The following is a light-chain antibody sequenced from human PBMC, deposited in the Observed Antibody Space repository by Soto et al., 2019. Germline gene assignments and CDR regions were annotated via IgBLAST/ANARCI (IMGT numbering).Light chain of an antibody. CDR2: GAS. V-gene: IGKV3-20*01. CDR3: HQYGSSLT. Sequence: EIVLTQSPGTLSLSPGERATLSCRASQSVSSSYLAWYQQKPGQAPRLLIYGASTRATGIPDRFSGSGSGTAFTLSISRLEPEDFPVYYCHQYGSSLTFGGGPKVEIK. CDR1: QSVSSSY. J-gene: IGKJ4*01.